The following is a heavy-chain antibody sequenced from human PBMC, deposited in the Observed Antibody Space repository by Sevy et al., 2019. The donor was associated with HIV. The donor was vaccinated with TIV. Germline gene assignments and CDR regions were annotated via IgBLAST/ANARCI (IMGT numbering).Heavy chain of an antibody. CDR3: ARGEMATMTDY. CDR1: GFTFSSYA. D-gene: IGHD5-12*01. J-gene: IGHJ4*02. Sequence: GGSLRLSCAASGFTFSSYAMHWVRHAPGKGLEWVAVISYDGSNKYYADSVKGRFTISRDNSKNTLYLQMNSLRAEDTAVYYCARGEMATMTDYWGQGTLVTVSS. V-gene: IGHV3-30-3*01. CDR2: ISYDGSNK.